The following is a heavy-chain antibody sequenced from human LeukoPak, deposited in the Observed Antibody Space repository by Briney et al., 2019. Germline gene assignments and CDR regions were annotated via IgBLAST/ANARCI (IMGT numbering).Heavy chain of an antibody. CDR2: IYSGGST. J-gene: IGHJ4*02. V-gene: IGHV3-53*05. CDR3: VKDAGGWSGDY. D-gene: IGHD2-15*01. Sequence: QSGGSLRLSCAASGFTVSSNYMSWVRQAPGKGLEWVSVIYSGGSTYYADSVKGRFIISRDNSKNTLYLQMSSLRAEDTAVYYCVKDAGGWSGDYWGQGTLVTVSS. CDR1: GFTVSSNY.